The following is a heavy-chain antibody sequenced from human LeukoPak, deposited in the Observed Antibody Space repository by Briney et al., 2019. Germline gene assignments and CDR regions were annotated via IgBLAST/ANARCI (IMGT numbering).Heavy chain of an antibody. CDR3: ARQSVAGSNWFDP. V-gene: IGHV5-51*01. D-gene: IGHD6-19*01. CDR2: IYPGDSDT. J-gene: IGHJ5*02. Sequence: GESLKISCKGSGYSFTSYWIGWACQMPGKGLEWMGIIYPGDSDTRYSPSFQGQVTISADKSISTAYLQWSSLKASDTATYYCARQSVAGSNWFDPWGQGTLVTVSS. CDR1: GYSFTSYW.